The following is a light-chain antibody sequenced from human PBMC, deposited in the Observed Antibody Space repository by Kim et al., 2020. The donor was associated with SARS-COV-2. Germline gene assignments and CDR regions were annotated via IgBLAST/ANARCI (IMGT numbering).Light chain of an antibody. V-gene: IGLV3-21*04. CDR2: YDS. J-gene: IGLJ2*01. CDR1: NIGTKS. Sequence: APGEMARITCGGNNIGTKSVHWYQQKPGQAPVLVIYYDSDRPSGIPERFSGSNSGNTATLTISRVEAGDEADYYCQVWDSSTDHRVFGGGTQLTVL. CDR3: QVWDSSTDHRV.